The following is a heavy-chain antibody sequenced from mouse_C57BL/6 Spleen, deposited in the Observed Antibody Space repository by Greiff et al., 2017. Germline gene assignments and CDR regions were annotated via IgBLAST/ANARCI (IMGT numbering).Heavy chain of an antibody. J-gene: IGHJ2*01. D-gene: IGHD1-1*01. V-gene: IGHV3-6*01. CDR2: ISYDGSN. CDR3: AREEIYYYGSSFDY. CDR1: GYSITSGYY. Sequence: VQLQQSGPGLVKPSQSLSLTCSVTGYSITSGYYWNWIRQFPGNKLEWMGYISYDGSNNYNPSLKNRISITRDTSKNQFFLKLNSVTTEDTATYYCAREEIYYYGSSFDYWGQGTTLTVSS.